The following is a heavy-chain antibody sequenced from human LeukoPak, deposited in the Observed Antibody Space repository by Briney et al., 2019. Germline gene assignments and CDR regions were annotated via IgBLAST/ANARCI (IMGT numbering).Heavy chain of an antibody. CDR1: SGSFSDYY. J-gene: IGHJ6*02. CDR2: INHSGST. V-gene: IGHV4-34*01. Sequence: SETLSLTCAVYSGSFSDYYWSWIRQPPGKGLEWIGEINHSGSTNYNPSLKSRITISVDTSKNHFPLRLSSVTAADTAVYYCAVAYYYYNLDVWGQGTTVTVSS. D-gene: IGHD5-12*01. CDR3: AVAYYYYNLDV.